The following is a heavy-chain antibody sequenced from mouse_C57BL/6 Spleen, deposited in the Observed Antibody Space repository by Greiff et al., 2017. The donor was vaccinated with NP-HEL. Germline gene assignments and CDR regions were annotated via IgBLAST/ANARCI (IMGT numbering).Heavy chain of an antibody. D-gene: IGHD1-1*01. Sequence: QVQLQQPGTELVKPGASVKLSCKASGYTFTSYWMHWVKQRPGQGLEWIGNINPSNGGTNYNEKFKSKATLTVDKSSSTAYMQLSSLTSEDSAVYYCARSFNYYGSSLYAMDYWGQGTSVTVSS. CDR1: GYTFTSYW. CDR3: ARSFNYYGSSLYAMDY. CDR2: INPSNGGT. J-gene: IGHJ4*01. V-gene: IGHV1-53*01.